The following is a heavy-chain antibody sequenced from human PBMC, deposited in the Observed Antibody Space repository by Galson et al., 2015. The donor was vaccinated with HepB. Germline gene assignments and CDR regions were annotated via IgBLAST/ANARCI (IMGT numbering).Heavy chain of an antibody. Sequence: SVKVSCKASGGTFSSYAISWVRQAPGQGLEWMGGIIPIFGTANYAQKFQGRVTITADESTSTAYMELSSLRSEDTAVYYCARDETVGATSSYYWGQGTLVTVSS. J-gene: IGHJ4*02. CDR2: IIPIFGTA. V-gene: IGHV1-69*13. CDR1: GGTFSSYA. CDR3: ARDETVGATSSYY. D-gene: IGHD1-26*01.